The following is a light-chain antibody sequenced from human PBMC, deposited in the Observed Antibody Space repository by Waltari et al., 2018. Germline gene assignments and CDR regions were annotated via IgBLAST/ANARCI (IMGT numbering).Light chain of an antibody. J-gene: IGLJ1*01. CDR3: SSYTSSNTDV. CDR2: DVS. CDR1: SSDVGGYNY. V-gene: IGLV2-14*01. Sequence: QSALTQPASVSGSPGQSITISCTGTSSDVGGYNYVSWYQQHPGKAPKLMIYDVSTRPSGVSNRFSGSKSGNTASLTISGLQDEDEADYYCSSYTSSNTDVFGTGTKVTVL.